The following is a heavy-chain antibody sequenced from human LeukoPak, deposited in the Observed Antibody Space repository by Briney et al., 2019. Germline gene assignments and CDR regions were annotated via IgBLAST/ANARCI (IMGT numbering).Heavy chain of an antibody. CDR2: IYYNGST. CDR1: GVSISSSSYY. CDR3: ARVGLPSPTGYPLLYYYYGMDV. V-gene: IGHV4-39*07. D-gene: IGHD3-16*02. J-gene: IGHJ6*02. Sequence: SETLSLTCTVSGVSISSSSYYWGWIRQPPGKGLEWIGSIYYNGSTYYNPSLKSRVTISVDTSKNQFSLKLSSVTAADTAVYYCARVGLPSPTGYPLLYYYYGMDVWGQGTTVTVSS.